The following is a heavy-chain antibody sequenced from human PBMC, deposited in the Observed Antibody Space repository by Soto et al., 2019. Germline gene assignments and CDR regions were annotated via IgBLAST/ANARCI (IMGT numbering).Heavy chain of an antibody. CDR3: ARGSTGTTDYFDY. V-gene: IGHV3-30-3*01. D-gene: IGHD1-7*01. Sequence: GWSLRLSCAASGFTFSSYAMHWVRQAPGKGLEWVAVISYDGSNKYYADSVKGRFTISRDNSKNTLYLQMNSLRAEDTAVYYCARGSTGTTDYFDYWGQGTLVTVSS. J-gene: IGHJ4*02. CDR1: GFTFSSYA. CDR2: ISYDGSNK.